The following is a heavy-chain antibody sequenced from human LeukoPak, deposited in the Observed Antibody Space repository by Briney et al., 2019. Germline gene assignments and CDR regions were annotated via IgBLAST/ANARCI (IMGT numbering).Heavy chain of an antibody. J-gene: IGHJ4*02. V-gene: IGHV4-39*01. CDR2: FYYSGST. CDR3: ARRLRDRGVHYLDY. D-gene: IGHD3-10*01. Sequence: SETLSLTCTVSGGSISSSSYYWGWIRQPPGTGLEWIGSFYYSGSTYYNPSLKSRVTISVDTSKNQFSLKLSSVTAADTAVYYCARRLRDRGVHYLDYSGQGTLVTVSS. CDR1: GGSISSSSYY.